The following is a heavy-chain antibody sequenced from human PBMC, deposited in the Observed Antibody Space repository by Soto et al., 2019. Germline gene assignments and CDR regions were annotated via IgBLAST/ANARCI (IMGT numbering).Heavy chain of an antibody. CDR2: INHSGST. Sequence: QVQLQQWGAGLLKPSETLSLTCAVYGGSFSGYYWSWIRQPPGKGLEWIGEINHSGSTNYNPYLKSRVTIAVDTSTNQVSMQLSSANAADTAVYYCSRLEITVQSRWYFPHWGQGTLVTVSS. J-gene: IGHJ1*01. V-gene: IGHV4-34*01. CDR3: SRLEITVQSRWYFPH. D-gene: IGHD4-17*01. CDR1: GGSFSGYY.